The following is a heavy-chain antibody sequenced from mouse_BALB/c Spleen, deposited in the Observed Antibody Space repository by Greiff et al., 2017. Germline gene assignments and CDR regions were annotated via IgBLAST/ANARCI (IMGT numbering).Heavy chain of an antibody. CDR1: GFNIKDYY. V-gene: IGHV14-4*02. J-gene: IGHJ2*01. CDR2: IDPENGDT. D-gene: IGHD2-1*01. Sequence: EVQLQESGAELVRSGASVKLSCTASGFNIKDYYMHWVKQRPEQGLEWIGWIDPENGDTEYAPKFQGKATMTADTSSNTAYMQLSSLTSEDSAVYYCARAGNYGFDYWGQGTTLTVSS. CDR3: ARAGNYGFDY.